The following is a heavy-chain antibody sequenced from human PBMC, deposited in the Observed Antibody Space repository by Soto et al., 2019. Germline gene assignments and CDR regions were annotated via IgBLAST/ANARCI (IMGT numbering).Heavy chain of an antibody. CDR3: GRMSKSSSSWPLGGYYYYGMDV. CDR1: GGSISSYY. J-gene: IGHJ6*02. Sequence: SETLSLTCTVSGGSISSYYWSWIRQPPGKGLEWIGYIYYSGSTNYNPSLKSRVTISVDTSKNQFSLKLSSVTAADTAVYYCGRMSKSSSSWPLGGYYYYGMDVWGQGTTATVPS. CDR2: IYYSGST. V-gene: IGHV4-59*01. D-gene: IGHD6-13*01.